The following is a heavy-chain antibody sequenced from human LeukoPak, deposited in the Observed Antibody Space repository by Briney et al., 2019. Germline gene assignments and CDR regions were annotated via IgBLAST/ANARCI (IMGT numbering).Heavy chain of an antibody. CDR2: IDTSSSTM. CDR3: ARDNWVDC. J-gene: IGHJ5*01. Sequence: PGGSLRLSCAASGLTFSKYSMTWVRQAPGKGLEWVSFIDTSSSTMYYTDPVKGRFTILRENAKNSLYLQMNSLKAEDTASYYCARDNWVDCWGQGTLVTVSS. CDR1: GLTFSKYS. V-gene: IGHV3-48*04.